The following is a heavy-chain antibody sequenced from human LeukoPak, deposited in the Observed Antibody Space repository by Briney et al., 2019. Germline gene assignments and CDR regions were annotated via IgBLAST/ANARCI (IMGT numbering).Heavy chain of an antibody. D-gene: IGHD2-15*01. CDR2: INHSGST. CDR1: GGSFSGYY. J-gene: IGHJ5*02. Sequence: PSETLSLTCAVYGGSFSGYYWSWIRQPPGKGLEWIGEINHSGSTNYNPSLKSRVTISVDTSKNQFSLKLSSVTAADTAVYYCARGQSHRYCSGGSCYWWFDPWGQGTLLTVSS. V-gene: IGHV4-34*01. CDR3: ARGQSHRYCSGGSCYWWFDP.